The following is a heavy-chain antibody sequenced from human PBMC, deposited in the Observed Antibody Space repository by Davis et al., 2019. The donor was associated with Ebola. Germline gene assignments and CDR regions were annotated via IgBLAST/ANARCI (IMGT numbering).Heavy chain of an antibody. V-gene: IGHV4-30-2*01. Sequence: PSETLSLTCAVSGGSISSGGYSWSWIRQPPGKGLEWIGYIYHSGSTYYNPSLKSRVTISVDRSKNQFSLKLSSVTAADTAVYYCARGDDPGGWYFDLWGRGTLVTVSS. CDR2: IYHSGST. CDR3: ARGDDPGGWYFDL. CDR1: GGSISSGGYS. J-gene: IGHJ2*01. D-gene: IGHD3-16*01.